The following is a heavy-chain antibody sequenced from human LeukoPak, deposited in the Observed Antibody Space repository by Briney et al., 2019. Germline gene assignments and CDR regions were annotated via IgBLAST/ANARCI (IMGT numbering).Heavy chain of an antibody. J-gene: IGHJ4*02. Sequence: SETLSLTCTVSSGSISSGSYYGSWIRQPAGKGLEWIGRIFTSGGTNYNPSLKSRVTISVDTSKNQFSLKLNSVTAADAAVYYCAREESGYCDGGSCPYYFAYWGQGTLVTASS. CDR2: IFTSGGT. V-gene: IGHV4-61*02. CDR1: SGSISSGSYY. D-gene: IGHD2-15*01. CDR3: AREESGYCDGGSCPYYFAY.